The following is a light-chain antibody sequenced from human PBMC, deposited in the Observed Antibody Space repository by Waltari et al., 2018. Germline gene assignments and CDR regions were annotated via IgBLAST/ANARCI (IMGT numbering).Light chain of an antibody. Sequence: IQLPQSPSSLYASVGDRVNLTCRASQGISNYVAWYQQKPVKAPKLLIYAASTWPSGVPSRFSGSGSGTEFTLTISSLQPEDFATYYCQQLNSYQWTFGQGTKVEIK. CDR3: QQLNSYQWT. J-gene: IGKJ1*01. CDR2: AAS. V-gene: IGKV1-9*01. CDR1: QGISNY.